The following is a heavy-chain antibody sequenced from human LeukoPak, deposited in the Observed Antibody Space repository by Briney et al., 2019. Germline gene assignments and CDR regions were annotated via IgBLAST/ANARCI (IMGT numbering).Heavy chain of an antibody. CDR1: GYSISSGYY. D-gene: IGHD1-26*01. V-gene: IGHV4-38-2*02. Sequence: KPSETLSLTCTVSGYSISSGYYWGWIRQPPGKGLEWIGSIYHSGSTYYNPSLKSRVTISVDTSKNQFSLKLSSVTAADTAVYYCARDRRYSGSYFDYWGQGTLVTVSS. CDR3: ARDRRYSGSYFDY. CDR2: IYHSGST. J-gene: IGHJ4*02.